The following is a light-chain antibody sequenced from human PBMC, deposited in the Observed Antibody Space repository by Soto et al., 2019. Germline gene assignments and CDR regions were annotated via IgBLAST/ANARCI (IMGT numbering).Light chain of an antibody. J-gene: IGKJ2*01. CDR1: QSVSSSY. Sequence: EIGLTQSPGTLSLSPGERATLSCRASQSVSSSYLAWYQQKPVQAPRLLIYGASSRPTGIPDRFSGSGSGTDFTISISRPEPEDFAVYYCQQYGSSPGTFGQGTKLE. CDR3: QQYGSSPGT. CDR2: GAS. V-gene: IGKV3-20*01.